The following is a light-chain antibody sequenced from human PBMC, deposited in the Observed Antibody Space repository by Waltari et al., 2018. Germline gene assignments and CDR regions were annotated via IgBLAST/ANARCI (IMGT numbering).Light chain of an antibody. CDR3: AAWDDSLGANV. CDR2: NDN. V-gene: IGLV1-44*01. CDR1: GPDIGSNN. Sequence: QSMLTQPPSASGTPGQRVTTSCSGRGPDIGSNNVLWYPPFPGTAPKLPIYNDNQRPSGVPDRFSASKSGTSSSLAISGLQSEDEADYHCAAWDDSLGANVFGTGTRVTVL. J-gene: IGLJ1*01.